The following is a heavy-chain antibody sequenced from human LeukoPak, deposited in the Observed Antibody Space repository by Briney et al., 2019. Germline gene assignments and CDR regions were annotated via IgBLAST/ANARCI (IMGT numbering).Heavy chain of an antibody. CDR3: ARFAYCGGHCWYYFDY. CDR2: IYSSGST. Sequence: SETLSLTCTVSGVSISSYYWSWIRQPPGKGLGWIGCIYSSGSTNYNPSLKSRITISVDTSKNQFSLKLSSVTAADTAVYYCARFAYCGGHCWYYFDYWGQGSLVTVSS. V-gene: IGHV4-59*01. CDR1: GVSISSYY. D-gene: IGHD2-21*02. J-gene: IGHJ4*02.